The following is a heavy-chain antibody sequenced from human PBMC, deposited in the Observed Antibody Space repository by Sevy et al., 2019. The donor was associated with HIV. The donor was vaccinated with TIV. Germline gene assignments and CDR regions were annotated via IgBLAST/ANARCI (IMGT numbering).Heavy chain of an antibody. Sequence: GGSLRLSCAASGFTFSDYYMTWIRQAPGKGLEWVAYITSSGDTIYYADSGKGRFTISRDNAKNSLYLQMNNLRAEDTAVYYCAREYDYSHYAFDYWGQGTLVTVSS. CDR1: GFTFSDYY. D-gene: IGHD4-4*01. J-gene: IGHJ4*02. V-gene: IGHV3-11*01. CDR2: ITSSGDTI. CDR3: AREYDYSHYAFDY.